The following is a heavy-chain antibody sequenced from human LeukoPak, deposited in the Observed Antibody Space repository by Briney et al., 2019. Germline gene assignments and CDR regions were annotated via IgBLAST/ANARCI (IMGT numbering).Heavy chain of an antibody. CDR2: ISSSSSYI. D-gene: IGHD3-22*01. J-gene: IGHJ4*02. Sequence: GGSLRLSCAASGFIFSSYEMNWVRQAPGKGLEWVSSISSSSSYIYYADSVKGRFTISRDNAKNSLYLQMNSLRAEDTAVYYCARDRLPRDSSGYYPGPFDYWGQGTLVTVSS. CDR3: ARDRLPRDSSGYYPGPFDY. CDR1: GFIFSSYE. V-gene: IGHV3-21*01.